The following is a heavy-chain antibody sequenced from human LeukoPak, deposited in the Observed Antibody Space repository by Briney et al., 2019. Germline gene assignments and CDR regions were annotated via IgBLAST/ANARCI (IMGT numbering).Heavy chain of an antibody. CDR3: ARVRVMVAATPVYMDV. CDR1: GGTFSSYA. J-gene: IGHJ6*03. Sequence: SVKVSCKASGGTFSSYAISWVRQAPGQGLEWMGGIIPIFGTANYAQKFQGRVTITADESTSTAYMELSSLRSEDTAVYYCARVRVMVAATPVYMDVWCKGTTVTVSS. V-gene: IGHV1-69*01. D-gene: IGHD2-15*01. CDR2: IIPIFGTA.